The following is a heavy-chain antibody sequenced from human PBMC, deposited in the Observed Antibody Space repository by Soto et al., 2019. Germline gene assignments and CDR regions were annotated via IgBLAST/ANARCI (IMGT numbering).Heavy chain of an antibody. D-gene: IGHD6-13*01. CDR2: INPNSGTT. V-gene: IGHV1-2*02. CDR3: ARAGIAAAGSGEYGMDV. Sequence: ASVKVSCKASGSTFTGHYIHWVRQAPGQGLEWMGWINPNSGTTKYAQKFQGRVTLTRETSITTAYMELNSLKSDDTAVYYCARAGIAAAGSGEYGMDVWGQGTTVTVSS. CDR1: GSTFTGHY. J-gene: IGHJ6*02.